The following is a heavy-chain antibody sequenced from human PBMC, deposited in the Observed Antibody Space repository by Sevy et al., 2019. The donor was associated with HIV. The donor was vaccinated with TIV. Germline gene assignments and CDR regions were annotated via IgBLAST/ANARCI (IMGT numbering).Heavy chain of an antibody. V-gene: IGHV5-51*01. CDR1: GYSFTSYW. CDR3: ARRPQLERRDEAFDI. J-gene: IGHJ3*02. CDR2: IYPGDSDT. D-gene: IGHD1-1*01. Sequence: GETLKISCKGSGYSFTSYWIGWVRQMPGKGLEWMGIIYPGDSDTRYSPSFQGQVTISADKSISTAYLQWSSLKASDTAMYYCARRPQLERRDEAFDIWGQGTMVTVSS.